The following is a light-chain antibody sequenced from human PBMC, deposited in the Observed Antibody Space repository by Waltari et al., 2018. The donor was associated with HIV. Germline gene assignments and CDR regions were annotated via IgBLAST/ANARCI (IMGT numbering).Light chain of an antibody. V-gene: IGKV3-20*01. CDR1: QTVTSSY. CDR2: GAS. Sequence: EIVLTQSPDTLSLSPGERPTLSCRASQTVTSSYLAWYQQKPGQAPRLLIYGASTRATGIPDRFSGSGSGTDFTLTISRLEPEDFAVYYCQQYGGSPPMNFGQGTRLEIK. CDR3: QQYGGSPPMN. J-gene: IGKJ5*01.